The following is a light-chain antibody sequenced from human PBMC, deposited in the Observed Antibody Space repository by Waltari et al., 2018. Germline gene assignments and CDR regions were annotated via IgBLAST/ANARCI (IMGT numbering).Light chain of an antibody. CDR1: QSLSSTY. CDR3: QQYGTSPT. V-gene: IGKV3-20*01. J-gene: IGKJ4*01. CDR2: DAS. Sequence: EIVLTQSPGTLSLSPGERATLSCRASQSLSSTYLAWFQQNSGQAPRLVIYDASLRATGTPDRFSGSGSGTDITLTISRLEPEEFAVYYCQQYGTSPTFGGGTMVEIK.